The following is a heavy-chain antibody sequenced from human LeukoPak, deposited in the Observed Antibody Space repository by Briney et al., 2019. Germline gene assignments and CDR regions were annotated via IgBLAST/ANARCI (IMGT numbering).Heavy chain of an antibody. J-gene: IGHJ4*02. CDR2: VHYSGNS. CDR1: GGSISSNNYY. Sequence: SETLSLTCTVSGGSISSNNYYWGWIRQPPGKGLEWIGSVHYSGNSYYNSSLKSRVIISVDTSKNQFSLKLSSVTAADTAVYYCASSRGYYAEIDYWGQGTLVTVSS. D-gene: IGHD3-22*01. V-gene: IGHV4-39*07. CDR3: ASSRGYYAEIDY.